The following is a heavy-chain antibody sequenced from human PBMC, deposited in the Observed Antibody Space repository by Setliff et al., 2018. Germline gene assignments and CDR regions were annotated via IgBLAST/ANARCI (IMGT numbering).Heavy chain of an antibody. J-gene: IGHJ4*02. Sequence: GGSLRLSCAASGFTFDDYAMHWVRQAPGKGLEWVSLISWDGGSTYYADSVKGRFTISRDNSKNSLYLQMNSLRAEDTAVYYCARVDYYYDSSGYRRNDYYLDYWGQGTLVTVSS. V-gene: IGHV3-43D*03. CDR1: GFTFDDYA. D-gene: IGHD3-22*01. CDR2: ISWDGGST. CDR3: ARVDYYYDSSGYRRNDYYLDY.